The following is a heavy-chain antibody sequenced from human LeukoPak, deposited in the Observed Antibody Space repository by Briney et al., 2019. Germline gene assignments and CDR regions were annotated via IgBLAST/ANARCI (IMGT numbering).Heavy chain of an antibody. CDR3: ARRISSGGSCLDY. CDR2: IYPGDSGT. J-gene: IGHJ4*02. Sequence: GESLKISCKGSGYSFTSYWIGWVRQMPGKGLEWMGIIYPGDSGTRYSPSFQGQVTISADKSISTAYLQWSSLKASDTAMYYCARRISSGGSCLDYWGQGTLVTVSP. V-gene: IGHV5-51*01. D-gene: IGHD2-15*01. CDR1: GYSFTSYW.